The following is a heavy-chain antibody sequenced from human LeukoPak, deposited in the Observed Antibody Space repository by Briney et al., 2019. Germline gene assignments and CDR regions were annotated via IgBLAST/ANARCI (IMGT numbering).Heavy chain of an antibody. CDR1: GFTFSSYS. D-gene: IGHD3-22*01. CDR3: ARDAVWGYYDSSGYYPLDY. V-gene: IGHV3-21*01. CDR2: ISSSSSYI. J-gene: IGHJ4*02. Sequence: GGSLRLSCAASGFTFSSYSMNWVRQAPGKGLEWVSSISSSSSYIYYADSVKGRFTISRDNAKNSLYLQMNSLRAEDTAVYYCARDAVWGYYDSSGYYPLDYWGQGTLVTVSS.